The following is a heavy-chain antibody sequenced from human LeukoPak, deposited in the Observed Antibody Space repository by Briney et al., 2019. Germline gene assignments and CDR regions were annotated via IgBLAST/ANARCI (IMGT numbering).Heavy chain of an antibody. Sequence: SETLSLTCTVSGGSISGYYWSWIRQPPGKGLEWIGEINHSGSTNYNPSLKSRVTISVDTSKNQFSLKLSSVTAADTAVYYCARPGIGWFDPWGQGTLVTVSS. J-gene: IGHJ5*02. CDR1: GGSISGYY. CDR2: INHSGST. D-gene: IGHD6-13*01. CDR3: ARPGIGWFDP. V-gene: IGHV4-34*01.